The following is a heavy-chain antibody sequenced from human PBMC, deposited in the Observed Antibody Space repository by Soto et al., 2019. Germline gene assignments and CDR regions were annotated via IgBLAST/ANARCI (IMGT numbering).Heavy chain of an antibody. D-gene: IGHD3-10*01. CDR2: ISSSSSYI. CDR1: GFTFSSHS. V-gene: IGHV3-21*01. CDR3: ASALPLYDYYGSGSYSYYFDS. J-gene: IGHJ4*02. Sequence: GGSLRLSCAASGFTFSSHSMNWVRQAPGKGPEWVSSISSSSSYIYYADSVKGRFTISRDNAKNSRYLQMTSPRAEETAVYSCASALPLYDYYGSGSYSYYFDSWGQGTLVTVSS.